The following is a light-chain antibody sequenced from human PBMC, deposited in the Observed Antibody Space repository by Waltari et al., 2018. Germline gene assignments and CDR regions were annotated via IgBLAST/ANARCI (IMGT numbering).Light chain of an antibody. CDR2: ESS. V-gene: IGKV3-11*01. CDR3: QQRSNWPSGT. CDR1: QSVRRY. Sequence: IVLPQSPATLYLSPGERATLPCRASQSVRRYLAWYQQKPGQAPRLLINESSNRATGIPARFSGSVSGTDFTLTISSLEPEDFAVYYFQQRSNWPSGTFGPGTKVDIK. J-gene: IGKJ3*01.